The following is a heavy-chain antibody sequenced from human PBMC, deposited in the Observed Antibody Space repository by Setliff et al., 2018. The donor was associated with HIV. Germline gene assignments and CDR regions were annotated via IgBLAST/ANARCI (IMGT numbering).Heavy chain of an antibody. Sequence: SETLSLTCTVYGESFSGYYWTWIRQSPGKGLEWIGEINHGGNTYYHPSLRSRLSIYTSNNQFSLKLSSVTAADTAVYYCLGIAASEEAQYWGQGTLVTVS. CDR2: INHGGNT. CDR1: GESFSGYY. J-gene: IGHJ1*01. D-gene: IGHD6-13*01. CDR3: LGIAASEEAQY. V-gene: IGHV4-34*01.